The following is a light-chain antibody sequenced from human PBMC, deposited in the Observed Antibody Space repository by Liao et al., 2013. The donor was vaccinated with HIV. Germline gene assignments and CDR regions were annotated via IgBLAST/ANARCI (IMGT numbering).Light chain of an antibody. Sequence: SYELTQPPSVSVSPGQTASITCSGDKLGDKYACWYQQKPGQSPVLVIYQDSKRPSGIPERFSGSNSGNTATLTISGTQAMDGADYYCQAWDSSTAVYVFGTGTKVTVL. CDR2: QDS. J-gene: IGLJ1*01. V-gene: IGLV3-1*01. CDR1: KLGDKY. CDR3: QAWDSSTAVYV.